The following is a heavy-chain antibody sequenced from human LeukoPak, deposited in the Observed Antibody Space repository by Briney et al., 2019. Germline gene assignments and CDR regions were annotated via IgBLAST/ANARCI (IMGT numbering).Heavy chain of an antibody. J-gene: IGHJ4*02. CDR3: AMTTVGFDY. D-gene: IGHD4-23*01. V-gene: IGHV3-74*03. Sequence: GGSLRLSCAASGFTFSNYWMHWVRQAPGKGLIWVSRINNDGSNAAYADSVKGRFTISRDNAKNTLYLQMNSLRAEDTAVYYCAMTTVGFDYWGQGALVTVSS. CDR2: INNDGSNA. CDR1: GFTFSNYW.